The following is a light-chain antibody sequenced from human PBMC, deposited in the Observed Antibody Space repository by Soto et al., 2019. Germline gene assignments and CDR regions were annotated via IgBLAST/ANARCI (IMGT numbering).Light chain of an antibody. J-gene: IGLJ1*01. CDR2: DVT. CDR1: SSDVGGYNY. V-gene: IGLV2-11*01. CDR3: YSYAGSYTFYV. Sequence: QSALTQPPSVSGSPEQSVTISCTGTSSDVGGYNYVSWYQQHPGKAPKLMIYDVTKRPSGVPDRFSGSKSGNTASLTISGLQAEDEADYYCYSYAGSYTFYVFGTGTKVTVL.